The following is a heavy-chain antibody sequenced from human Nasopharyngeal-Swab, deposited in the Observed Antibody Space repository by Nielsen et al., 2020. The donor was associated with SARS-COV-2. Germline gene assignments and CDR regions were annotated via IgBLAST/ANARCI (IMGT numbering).Heavy chain of an antibody. J-gene: IGHJ4*02. V-gene: IGHV4-59*01. D-gene: IGHD3-22*01. CDR3: ATSDGGSGYS. CDR1: GGSISSYY. CDR2: IYYSGST. Sequence: SETLSLTCTVSGGSISSYYWSWIRQPPGKGLEWIGYIYYSGSTSFNPSLKSRVTISVDTSKNQFSLKLGSVTAADTAVYYCATSDGGSGYSWGQGTLVTVSS.